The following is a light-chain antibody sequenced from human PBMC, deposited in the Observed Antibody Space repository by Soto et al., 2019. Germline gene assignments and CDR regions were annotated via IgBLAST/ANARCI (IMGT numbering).Light chain of an antibody. J-gene: IGLJ1*01. CDR1: VSDVGGYDS. Sequence: QSALTQPASVSGSPGQSITISCTGTVSDVGGYDSVSWYQQHPGRAPKLIIYGVNNRPSGVSNRFSASKSADTASLTISGLQAEVEANYYCCSYTTSTTYVFGTGTKVTVL. CDR3: CSYTTSTTYV. V-gene: IGLV2-14*03. CDR2: GVN.